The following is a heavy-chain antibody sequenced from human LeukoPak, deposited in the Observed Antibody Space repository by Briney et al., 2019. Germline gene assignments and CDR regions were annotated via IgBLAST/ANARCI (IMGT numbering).Heavy chain of an antibody. CDR2: IWYDGSNK. CDR1: GFTFSSYG. Sequence: GGSLRLSCAASGFTFSSYGMHWVRQAPGKGLAWVAVIWYDGSNKYYADSVKGRFTISRDNSKNTLYPQMNSLRAEDTAVYYCAKGRGYSGYQTVDYWRQGTLVSVSS. V-gene: IGHV3-33*06. CDR3: AKGRGYSGYQTVDY. D-gene: IGHD5-12*01. J-gene: IGHJ4*02.